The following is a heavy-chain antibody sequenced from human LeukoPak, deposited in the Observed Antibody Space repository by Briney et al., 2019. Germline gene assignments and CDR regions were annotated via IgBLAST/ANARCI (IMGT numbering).Heavy chain of an antibody. CDR1: GGSISSGGYY. CDR2: IYYSGST. Sequence: KPSETLSLTCTVSGGSISSGGYYWSWIRQHPGKGLEWIGYIYYSGSTYYNPSLKSRVTISVDTSKNQFSLKLSSVTAADTAVYYCARGRDYYDSSGSDYWGQGTLVTVSS. V-gene: IGHV4-31*03. D-gene: IGHD3-22*01. CDR3: ARGRDYYDSSGSDY. J-gene: IGHJ4*02.